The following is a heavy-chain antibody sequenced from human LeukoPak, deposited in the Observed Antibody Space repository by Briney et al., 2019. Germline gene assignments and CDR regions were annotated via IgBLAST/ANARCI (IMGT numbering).Heavy chain of an antibody. Sequence: PGGSLRLSCAASGFTFSSYAMSWVRQAPGKGLEWVAVIWFDGSNKYYADSVKGRFTISRDNSKNTLYLQMNSLRAEDTAVYYCARVSYCSSSDCSFDYWGQGTLVTVSS. CDR1: GFTFSSYA. V-gene: IGHV3-33*08. D-gene: IGHD2-2*01. J-gene: IGHJ4*02. CDR3: ARVSYCSSSDCSFDY. CDR2: IWFDGSNK.